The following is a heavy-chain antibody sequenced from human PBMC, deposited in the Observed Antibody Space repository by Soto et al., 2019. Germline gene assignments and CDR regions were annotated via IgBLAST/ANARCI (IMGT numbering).Heavy chain of an antibody. D-gene: IGHD2-2*01. Sequence: PGGSLRLSCAASGFTFINAWMSWVRQAPGKGLEWVGRIKSKTDGGTTDYAAPVKGRFTISRDDSKNTLYLQMNSLKTEDTAVYYCTTVIVVVPAAMLSYRPASDDAFDIWGQGTMVTVSS. CDR3: TTVIVVVPAAMLSYRPASDDAFDI. CDR2: IKSKTDGGTT. CDR1: GFTFINAW. J-gene: IGHJ3*02. V-gene: IGHV3-15*01.